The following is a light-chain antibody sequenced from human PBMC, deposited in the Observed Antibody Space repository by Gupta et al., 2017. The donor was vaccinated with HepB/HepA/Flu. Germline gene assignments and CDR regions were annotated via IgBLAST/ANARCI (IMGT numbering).Light chain of an antibody. V-gene: IGLV2-8*01. Sequence: VTISCTGTSSDVGGYNHVSWYQQHPGTAPKLMIFEVNQRPSGVPDRVSGSKSGNTDSLTVSGLQADDEANYYCSSYAGSNKVVFGGGTKLTVL. CDR2: EVN. J-gene: IGLJ2*01. CDR1: SSDVGGYNH. CDR3: SSYAGSNKVV.